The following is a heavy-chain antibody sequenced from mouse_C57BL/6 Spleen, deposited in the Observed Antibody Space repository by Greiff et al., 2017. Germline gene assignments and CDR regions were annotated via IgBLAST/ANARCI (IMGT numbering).Heavy chain of an antibody. D-gene: IGHD2-3*01. CDR2: IHPNSGST. Sequence: VQLQQPGAELVKPGASVKLSCKASGYTFTSYWMHWVKQRPGRGLEWIGMIHPNSGSTNYNEKFKSKATLTVDKSSSTAYMQLSSLTSEDSAVYYCARRCYDPSYWYFDVWGTGTTVTVSS. J-gene: IGHJ1*03. CDR1: GYTFTSYW. CDR3: ARRCYDPSYWYFDV. V-gene: IGHV1-64*01.